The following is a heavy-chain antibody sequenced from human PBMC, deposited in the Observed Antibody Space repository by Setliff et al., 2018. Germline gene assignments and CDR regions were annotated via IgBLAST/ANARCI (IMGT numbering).Heavy chain of an antibody. CDR1: GYTFSTYG. J-gene: IGHJ4*02. CDR2: IIPMFGKA. D-gene: IGHD3-22*01. CDR3: ARGSGDYYDSSGRPAPWDY. Sequence: SVKVSCKDSGYTFSTYGISWVRQAPGQGLEWMGGIIPMFGKANYAQKFQGRVTITADESTSTAYMEVSSLRSEDTAVYYCARGSGDYYDSSGRPAPWDYWGQGTLVTVSS. V-gene: IGHV1-69*13.